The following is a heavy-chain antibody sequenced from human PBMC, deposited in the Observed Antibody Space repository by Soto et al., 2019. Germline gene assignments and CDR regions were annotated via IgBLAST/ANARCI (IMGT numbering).Heavy chain of an antibody. CDR3: AKQRGCSRTNCYKEY. D-gene: IGHD2-2*02. Sequence: GGSLRLSCAASGFTFSKYAMSWVRQAPGKGLECVSVISDSGGTTDYADSVKGRFTISRDNSKNTLSLQINSLRAEDTAVYYCAKQRGCSRTNCYKEYWGQGTLVTVSS. CDR1: GFTFSKYA. J-gene: IGHJ4*02. V-gene: IGHV3-23*01. CDR2: ISDSGGTT.